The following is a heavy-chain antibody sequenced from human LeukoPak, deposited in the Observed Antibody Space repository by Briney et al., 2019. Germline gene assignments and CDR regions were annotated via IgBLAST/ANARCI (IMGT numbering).Heavy chain of an antibody. V-gene: IGHV3-30*02. CDR3: AKGTDYYDSGNFYYTDYLDY. J-gene: IGHJ4*02. D-gene: IGHD3-10*01. CDR2: NNQ. Sequence: NNQYYADSVKGRFTISRDRDSSKNTLFLQMNSLRAEDTAIYYCAKGTDYYDSGNFYYTDYLDYWGQGTLVTVSS.